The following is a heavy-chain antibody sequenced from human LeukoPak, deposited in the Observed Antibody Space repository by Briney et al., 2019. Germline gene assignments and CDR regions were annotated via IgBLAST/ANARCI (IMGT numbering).Heavy chain of an antibody. V-gene: IGHV3-21*06. J-gene: IGHJ4*02. Sequence: GGSLRLSCAASGFTFSRYSMNWVRQAPGKGLEWVSSISTGSSYIYYADSLKGRFTISRDNAENSLYLQMNSLRAEDTAVYYCARDPYYYDSSGYGRCFDYWGQGTLVTVSS. CDR1: GFTFSRYS. D-gene: IGHD3-22*01. CDR3: ARDPYYYDSSGYGRCFDY. CDR2: ISTGSSYI.